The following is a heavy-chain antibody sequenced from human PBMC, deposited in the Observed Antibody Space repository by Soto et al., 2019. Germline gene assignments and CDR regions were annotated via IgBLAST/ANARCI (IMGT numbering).Heavy chain of an antibody. CDR1: GHTLIELS. Sequence: WASVKVSCKLSGHTLIELSMHWVRQAPGKGLEWMGGFDDEDGETIYAQKFQGRVTMTEDTYTDTAYMQLNSLRSEDTAVYYCATLRSWSGYTYWGQGTLVTVSS. D-gene: IGHD3-3*01. J-gene: IGHJ4*02. CDR2: FDDEDGET. CDR3: ATLRSWSGYTY. V-gene: IGHV1-24*01.